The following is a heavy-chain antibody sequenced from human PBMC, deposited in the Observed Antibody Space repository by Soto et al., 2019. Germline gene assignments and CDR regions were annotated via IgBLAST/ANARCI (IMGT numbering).Heavy chain of an antibody. J-gene: IGHJ4*02. CDR3: ARDAQYSCDY. CDR1: GFTFSSYA. CDR2: ISYDGSNK. Sequence: QVQLVESGGGVVQPGRSLRLSCAASGFTFSSYALHWVRQAPGKGLEWVAIISYDGSNKYYADSVKGRFTISRDNSKNTLYLQMNSLRAEDTAVYYCARDAQYSCDYWGQGTLVTVSS. V-gene: IGHV3-30-3*01.